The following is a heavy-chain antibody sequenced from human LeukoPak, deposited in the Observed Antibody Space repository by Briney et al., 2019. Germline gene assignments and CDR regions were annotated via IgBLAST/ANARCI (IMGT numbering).Heavy chain of an antibody. CDR1: GFTFSSYS. CDR3: ARDPRYCSSTSCYAPRPRKVGP. V-gene: IGHV3-21*01. D-gene: IGHD2-2*01. CDR2: ISSSSSYI. Sequence: GGSLRLSCAASGFTFSSYSMNWVRQAPGKGLEWVSSISSSSSYIYYADSVKGRFTISRDNAKNSLYLQMNSLRAEDTAVYYCARDPRYCSSTSCYAPRPRKVGPWGQGTLVTVSS. J-gene: IGHJ5*02.